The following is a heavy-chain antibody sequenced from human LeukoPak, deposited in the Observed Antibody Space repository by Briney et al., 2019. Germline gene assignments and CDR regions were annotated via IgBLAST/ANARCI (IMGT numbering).Heavy chain of an antibody. Sequence: PPGSLSLTCTVSGGSISSYYWSWIRQPAGKGLEWIGRIYTRVSTNYNPSVKSRVTMSVDTSTNQFSLKLSSVTAADTAVYYCAREIHNLGYCSSTSCYHDYWGQGTLVTV. CDR2: IYTRVST. D-gene: IGHD2-2*01. V-gene: IGHV4-4*07. CDR3: AREIHNLGYCSSTSCYHDY. J-gene: IGHJ4*02. CDR1: GGSISSYY.